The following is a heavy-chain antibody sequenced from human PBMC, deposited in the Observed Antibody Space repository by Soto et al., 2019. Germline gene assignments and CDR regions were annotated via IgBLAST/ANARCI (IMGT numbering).Heavy chain of an antibody. CDR2: IYYSGST. V-gene: IGHV4-39*01. CDR1: GGSISSSSYY. CDR3: ATYYDFWSGYYYEYGMDV. J-gene: IGHJ6*02. D-gene: IGHD3-3*01. Sequence: PSETLSLTCTVSGGSISSSSYYWGWIRQPPGKGLEWIGSIYYSGSTYYNPSLKSRVTISVDTSKNQFSLKLSSVTAADTAVYYCATYYDFWSGYYYEYGMDVWGQGTTVTVSX.